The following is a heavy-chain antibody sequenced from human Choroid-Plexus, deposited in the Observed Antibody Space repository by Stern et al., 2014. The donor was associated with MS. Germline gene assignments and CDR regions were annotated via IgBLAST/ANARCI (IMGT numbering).Heavy chain of an antibody. J-gene: IGHJ5*02. Sequence: VQLVESGGGVVQPGRPLRLSCVASGFTFGSCAMHWVRQAPGKGLEWVAGVSYDGSNKYYADSVKGRFTISRDKSQNTLYIQMSSLRPEDTAVYYCAKDRQYLTYFFDHWGQGSLVTVSS. CDR1: GFTFGSCA. CDR3: AKDRQYLTYFFDH. V-gene: IGHV3-30*18. D-gene: IGHD2/OR15-2a*01. CDR2: VSYDGSNK.